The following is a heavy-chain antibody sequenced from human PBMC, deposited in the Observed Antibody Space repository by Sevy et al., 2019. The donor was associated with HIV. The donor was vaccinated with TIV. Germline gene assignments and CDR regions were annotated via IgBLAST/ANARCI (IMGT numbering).Heavy chain of an antibody. V-gene: IGHV3-74*01. J-gene: IGHJ4*02. CDR2: INSDGSST. CDR3: IVGATYYLDY. CDR1: GFTFSSYW. Sequence: GGSLRLSCAASGFTFSSYWMHWVRQAPGKGLVWVSRINSDGSSTNYVDSVKGRFTISRDNAKNTLYLQMNSLRAEDAAVYYCIVGATYYLDYWGQGTLVTVSS. D-gene: IGHD1-26*01.